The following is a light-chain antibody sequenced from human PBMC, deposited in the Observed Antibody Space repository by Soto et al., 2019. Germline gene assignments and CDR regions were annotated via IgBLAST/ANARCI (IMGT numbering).Light chain of an antibody. Sequence: IQRTHSHSTLSASVGDRVTITCRASQSISSWLAWYQQKPGKAPKLLIYKASSLESGVPSRFSGSGSGTEFTLTISSLQPDDFATYYCQQYNSYSWTFGQGTKVDIK. CDR3: QQYNSYSWT. J-gene: IGKJ1*01. CDR1: QSISSW. CDR2: KAS. V-gene: IGKV1-5*03.